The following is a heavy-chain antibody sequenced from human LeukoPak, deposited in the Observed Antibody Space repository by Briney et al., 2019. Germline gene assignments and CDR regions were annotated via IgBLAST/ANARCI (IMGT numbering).Heavy chain of an antibody. CDR1: GFTLPYG. D-gene: IGHD3-22*01. V-gene: IGHV3-23*01. CDR2: VSATGYTT. CDR3: AKGAVGKTESSGYPPHFDY. J-gene: IGHJ4*02. Sequence: SGGSLRLSYVVSGFTLPYGMSWVRQAPGKGLEWVSYVSATGYTTSYADSVKGRFTISRDNAKNTVFLQMDSLRADDTAVYYCAKGAVGKTESSGYPPHFDYWGQGTLVTVSS.